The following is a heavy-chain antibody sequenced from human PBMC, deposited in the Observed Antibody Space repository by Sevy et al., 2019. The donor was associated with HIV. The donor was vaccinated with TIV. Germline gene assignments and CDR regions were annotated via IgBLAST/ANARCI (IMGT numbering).Heavy chain of an antibody. CDR2: ISASGGYP. J-gene: IGHJ6*02. Sequence: GGSLRLSCAASGFTMRNHVMSWVRQAPGKGLEWVSTISASGGYPYYADSVEGRFTISRDNSKNTVSLQMNSLGAEDTAIYYCAKRYCSTITCYDDDFWNPYYFYGLDVWGQGISVTVSS. CDR1: GFTMRNHV. V-gene: IGHV3-23*01. CDR3: AKRYCSTITCYDDDFWNPYYFYGLDV. D-gene: IGHD2-2*01.